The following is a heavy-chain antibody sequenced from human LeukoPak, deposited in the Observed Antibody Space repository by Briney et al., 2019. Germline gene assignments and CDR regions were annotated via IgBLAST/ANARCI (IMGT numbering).Heavy chain of an antibody. Sequence: GGSLRLSCAASGFTFSSYEMNWVRQAPGKGLEWVSITYSGGNTYYADSVKGRFTISRDNSKNTLYLQMNSLRADDTAVYYCARVRMTGTISWFDPWGQGTLVTVSS. D-gene: IGHD3-9*01. V-gene: IGHV3-53*01. CDR1: GFTFSSYE. CDR3: ARVRMTGTISWFDP. J-gene: IGHJ5*02. CDR2: TYSGGNT.